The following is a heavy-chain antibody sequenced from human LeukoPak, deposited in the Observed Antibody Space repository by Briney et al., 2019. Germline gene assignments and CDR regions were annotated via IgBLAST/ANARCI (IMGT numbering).Heavy chain of an antibody. CDR2: ISYDGGNK. V-gene: IGHV3-30*04. Sequence: GRSLRLSCAASGLTFSSYAMHWVRQAPGKGLEWVAVISYDGGNKYYADSVKGRFTISRDSSKNTLYLQMNSLRAEDTAVYYCARNHDAFDIWGQGTMVTVSS. CDR3: ARNHDAFDI. D-gene: IGHD1-14*01. CDR1: GLTFSSYA. J-gene: IGHJ3*02.